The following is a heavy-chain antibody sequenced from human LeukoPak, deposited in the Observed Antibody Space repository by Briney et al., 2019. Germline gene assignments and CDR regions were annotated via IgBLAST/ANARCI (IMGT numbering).Heavy chain of an antibody. CDR2: IYYSVNT. CDR1: GDSISSYY. V-gene: IGHV4-59*01. Sequence: PETLSLTCTVSGDSISSYYWSWIRQPPGKGLEWIGCIYYSVNTNYNPSLKSRVAISIYTSKNQFSLKPSSVTAADTAVYYCARDYAFDIWGQGTMVTVSS. CDR3: ARDYAFDI. J-gene: IGHJ3*02.